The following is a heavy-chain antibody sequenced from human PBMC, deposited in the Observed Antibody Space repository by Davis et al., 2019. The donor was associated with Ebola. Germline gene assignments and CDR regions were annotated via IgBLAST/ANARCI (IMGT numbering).Heavy chain of an antibody. Sequence: AASVKVSCKASGGTFSSYAISWVRQAPGQGLEWMGRIIPIFGTANYAQKFQGRVTITADESTSTAYMELSSLRSEDTAVYYCARGPRGSSSPYYFDYWGQGTLVTVSS. D-gene: IGHD6-6*01. CDR3: ARGPRGSSSPYYFDY. CDR1: GGTFSSYA. V-gene: IGHV1-69*13. CDR2: IIPIFGTA. J-gene: IGHJ4*02.